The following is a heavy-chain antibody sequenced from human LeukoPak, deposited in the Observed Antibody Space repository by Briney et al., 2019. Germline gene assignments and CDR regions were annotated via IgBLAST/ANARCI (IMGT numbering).Heavy chain of an antibody. Sequence: SETLSLTCIVSGGSVSSVGSYWSWIRQPPGKGLEWIGYIYYLETTNYNPSLKSRVTISVDTSKNQFSLKLSSVTAADTAVYYCARGGQLWQPIDYWGQGTLVTVSS. D-gene: IGHD5-18*01. CDR2: IYYLETT. J-gene: IGHJ4*02. CDR1: GGSVSSVGSY. V-gene: IGHV4-61*08. CDR3: ARGGQLWQPIDY.